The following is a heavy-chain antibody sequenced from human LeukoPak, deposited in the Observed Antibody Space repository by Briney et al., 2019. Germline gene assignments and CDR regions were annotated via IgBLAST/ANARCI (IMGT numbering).Heavy chain of an antibody. V-gene: IGHV3-23*01. CDR2: ISGSGGST. CDR1: GFTVSSNY. D-gene: IGHD6-6*01. J-gene: IGHJ4*02. CDR3: TRGQRLVDY. Sequence: PGGSLRLSCAASGFTVSSNYMTWVRQAPGKGLEWVSGISGSGGSTYYADSVKGRFTTSRDNSKNTLHLQVNSLRAEDTAVYYCTRGQRLVDYWGQGTLVTVSS.